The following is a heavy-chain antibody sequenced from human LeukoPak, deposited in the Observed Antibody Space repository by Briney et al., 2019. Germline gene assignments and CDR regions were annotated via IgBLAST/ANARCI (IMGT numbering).Heavy chain of an antibody. Sequence: GESLRISCKGSGYSFTSYWISWVRQMPGKGLEWMGRIAPSDSYTSYSPSFQCHVTISADKSISTAYLQWSSLKASDTAMYYGARGAAPPLNWFDPWGQGTLVTVSS. D-gene: IGHD1-26*01. CDR2: IAPSDSYT. CDR1: GYSFTSYW. CDR3: ARGAAPPLNWFDP. V-gene: IGHV5-10-1*01. J-gene: IGHJ5*02.